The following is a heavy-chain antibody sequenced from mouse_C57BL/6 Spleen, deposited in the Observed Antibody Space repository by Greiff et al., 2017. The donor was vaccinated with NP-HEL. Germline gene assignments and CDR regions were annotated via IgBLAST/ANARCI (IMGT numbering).Heavy chain of an antibody. V-gene: IGHV1-26*01. D-gene: IGHD1-1*01. J-gene: IGHJ2*01. CDR2: INPNNGGT. Sequence: EVQLQQSGPELVKPGASVKISCKASGYTFTDYYMNWVKQSHGKSLEWIGDINPNNGGTSYNQKFKGKATLTVDKSSSTAYMELRSLTSEDSAVYYCARCLRVGIFDYWGQGTTLTVSS. CDR3: ARCLRVGIFDY. CDR1: GYTFTDYY.